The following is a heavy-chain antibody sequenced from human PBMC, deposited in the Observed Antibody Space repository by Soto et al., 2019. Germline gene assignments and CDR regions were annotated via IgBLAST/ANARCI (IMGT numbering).Heavy chain of an antibody. CDR1: GGTFSSYT. Sequence: QVQLVQSGAEVQKPGSSVKVSCKASGGTFSSYTISWVRQAPGQGLEWMGRIIPILGRANYAQKFQGRVTITAVKSTSTAYMELSSLRSEDTAVYYCVRSTGESSGYSALIEFYYYYYMDVWGKGTTVTVSS. V-gene: IGHV1-69*02. CDR3: VRSTGESSGYSALIEFYYYYYMDV. D-gene: IGHD3-22*01. J-gene: IGHJ6*03. CDR2: IIPILGRA.